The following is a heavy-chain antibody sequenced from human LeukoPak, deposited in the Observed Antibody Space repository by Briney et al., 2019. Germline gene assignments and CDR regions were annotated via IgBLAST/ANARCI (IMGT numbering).Heavy chain of an antibody. D-gene: IGHD3-22*01. CDR3: ARAKGSGYYQLN. CDR1: GFIFSNFE. V-gene: IGHV3-48*03. J-gene: IGHJ4*02. CDR2: ISNSGTTI. Sequence: PGGSLRLSCAASGFIFSNFEMNWVRQAPGKGPEWVSYISNSGTTIYYADSVKGRFTISRDNAKNSLYLQMNSLRAEDTAVYYCARAKGSGYYQLNWGQGTLVTVSS.